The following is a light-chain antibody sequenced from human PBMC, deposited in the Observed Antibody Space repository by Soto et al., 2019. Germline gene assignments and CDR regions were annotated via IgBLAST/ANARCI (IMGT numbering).Light chain of an antibody. V-gene: IGKV3-20*01. CDR2: GAS. Sequence: EIVLTQSPGTLSLSPGERATLSCRASQSVSSSYLAWYQQKPGQAPRLLIYGASNRATGIPDRFSGSGSGKDFTLTISRLEPEDFAVYYCQQYVSSPPLTFGGGTKVDIK. CDR3: QQYVSSPPLT. J-gene: IGKJ4*01. CDR1: QSVSSSY.